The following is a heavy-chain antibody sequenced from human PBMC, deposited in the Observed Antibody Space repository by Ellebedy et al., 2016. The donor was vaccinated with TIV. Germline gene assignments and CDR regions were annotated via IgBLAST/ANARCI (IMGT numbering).Heavy chain of an antibody. V-gene: IGHV3-7*01. CDR3: ATDGSYGDYLSPAHAFEI. D-gene: IGHD4-17*01. CDR1: GFSFRSYW. CDR2: INQDATKR. J-gene: IGHJ3*02. Sequence: GGSLRLSCAASGFSFRSYWMTWVRQAPGKGLEWVANINQDATKRFYVDSVRGRFTISSDNAKNSLFLLMNSLSAEDTAVYYFATDGSYGDYLSPAHAFEIWGQGTKVTVSS.